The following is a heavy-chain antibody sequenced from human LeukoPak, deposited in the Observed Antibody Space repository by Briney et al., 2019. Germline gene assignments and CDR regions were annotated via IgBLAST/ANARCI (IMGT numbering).Heavy chain of an antibody. V-gene: IGHV4-4*09. D-gene: IGHD3-22*01. CDR2: IYTSGST. CDR3: ASSMISSAIDY. CDR1: GGSISSYY. J-gene: IGHJ4*02. Sequence: SETLSLTCTVSGGSISSYYWSWIRQPPGKGLEWIGYIYTSGSTNYNPSLKSRVTISVDTSKNQFSLKLSSVTAADTAVNYCASSMISSAIDYWGQGTLVTVSS.